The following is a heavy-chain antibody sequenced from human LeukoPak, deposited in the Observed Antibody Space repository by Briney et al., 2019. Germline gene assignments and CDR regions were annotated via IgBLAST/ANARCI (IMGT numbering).Heavy chain of an antibody. J-gene: IGHJ5*02. D-gene: IGHD1-1*01. Sequence: GGSLRLSCAVSGFPFSVYEMNWVRQAPGKGLEWVSNIGSSGSTIYYADSVKGRFSISRDNAKSSLYLQMNSLRVEDTAIYYCARDQLPIAEARQYNWFDPWGQGTLVTVSS. CDR2: IGSSGSTI. V-gene: IGHV3-48*03. CDR3: ARDQLPIAEARQYNWFDP. CDR1: GFPFSVYE.